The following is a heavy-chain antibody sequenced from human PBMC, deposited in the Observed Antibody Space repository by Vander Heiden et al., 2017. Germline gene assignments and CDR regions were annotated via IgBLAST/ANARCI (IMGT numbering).Heavy chain of an antibody. CDR2: IIPIFGTA. CDR3: ARGYYDSSGYHAFDI. D-gene: IGHD3-22*01. J-gene: IGHJ3*02. CDR1: GCTFSGCA. V-gene: IGHV1-69*01. Sequence: QVQLVQSGAEVKNPRSSLKVSCKASGCTFSGCAISWVRQAPGQGLEWMGGIIPIFGTANYAEKFQGRVTITADESTSTAYMELSSLRSEDTAVYYCARGYYDSSGYHAFDIWGQGTMVTVSS.